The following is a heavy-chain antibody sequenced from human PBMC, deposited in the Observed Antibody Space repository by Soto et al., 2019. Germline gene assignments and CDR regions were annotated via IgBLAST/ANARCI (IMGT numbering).Heavy chain of an antibody. CDR2: ISSSSTYT. J-gene: IGHJ4*02. V-gene: IGHV3-11*06. Sequence: LRLSCAASGFSFSDYYMSWIRQAPGKGLEWVSYISSSSTYTNYADSVKGRLTISRDNAKNSLYLQMNSLRAEDTAVYYCARGTGDSPYWGQGTLVTVSS. CDR3: ARGTGDSPY. D-gene: IGHD3-10*01. CDR1: GFSFSDYY.